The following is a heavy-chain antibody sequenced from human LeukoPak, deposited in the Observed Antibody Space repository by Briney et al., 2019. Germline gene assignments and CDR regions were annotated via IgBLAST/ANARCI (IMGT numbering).Heavy chain of an antibody. CDR1: GFTFGKYW. CDR2: IKLDGSGK. J-gene: IGHJ4*02. D-gene: IGHD3-3*01. CDR3: ARDQYDTWSRRGNFDS. Sequence: GGSLRLSCVASGFTFGKYWMSWVRQAPGKGLEWVANIKLDGSGKNYVDSVKGRFTISRDNTKNSLYLQMNSLRAEDTAVFYCARDQYDTWSRRGNFDSWGQGTLVIVSS. V-gene: IGHV3-7*03.